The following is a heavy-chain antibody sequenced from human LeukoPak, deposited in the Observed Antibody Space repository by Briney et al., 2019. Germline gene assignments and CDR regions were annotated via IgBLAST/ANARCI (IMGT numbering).Heavy chain of an antibody. J-gene: IGHJ4*02. Sequence: SGGSLRLSCVASGFIFSTYGMHWVRQAPGKGLEWVAFIRFDGRNTYYADSVKGRFTISRDNSKNTVILQMNSLRTEDTAVYYCATDPPSSPTVTFTYYFDYWGQGALVTVSS. D-gene: IGHD4-11*01. V-gene: IGHV3-30*02. CDR2: IRFDGRNT. CDR3: ATDPPSSPTVTFTYYFDY. CDR1: GFIFSTYG.